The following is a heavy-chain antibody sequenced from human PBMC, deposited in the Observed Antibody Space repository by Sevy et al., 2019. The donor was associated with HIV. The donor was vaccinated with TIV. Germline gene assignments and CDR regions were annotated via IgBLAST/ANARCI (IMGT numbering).Heavy chain of an antibody. J-gene: IGHJ6*02. Sequence: GGSLRLSCAASGFTFNSYWMSWVRQAPGKGLEWVANIKQDGSEKYYVDSVKGRFTISRDNSQNSLFLQMNTLRAEDTGVYYCAREGSPYDTYYYYYGMDVWGQGTTVTVSS. CDR2: IKQDGSEK. CDR1: GFTFNSYW. V-gene: IGHV3-7*01. D-gene: IGHD5-12*01. CDR3: AREGSPYDTYYYYYGMDV.